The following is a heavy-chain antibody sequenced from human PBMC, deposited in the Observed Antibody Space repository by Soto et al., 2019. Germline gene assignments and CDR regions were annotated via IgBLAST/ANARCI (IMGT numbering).Heavy chain of an antibody. CDR3: ARGGSCGVVIARLDS. D-gene: IGHD3-3*01. CDR1: GGTFSSYT. CDR2: IIPILGIA. Sequence: SVKVSCKASGGTFSSYTISWVRQAPGQGLEWMGRIIPILGIANYAQKFQGRVTITADKSTSTAYMELSSLRSEDTAVYYCARGGSCGVVIARLDSWGQGTLVTVSS. J-gene: IGHJ5*01. V-gene: IGHV1-69*02.